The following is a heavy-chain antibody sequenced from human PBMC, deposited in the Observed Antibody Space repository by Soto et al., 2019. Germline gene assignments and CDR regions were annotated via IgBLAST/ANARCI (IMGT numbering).Heavy chain of an antibody. CDR3: ARSRGYSYAHFDY. J-gene: IGHJ4*02. V-gene: IGHV4-34*01. Sequence: PSETLSLTCAVYGGSFSGYYWSWIRQPPGKGLEWIGEINHSGSTNYNPSLKSRVTISVDTSKNQFSLKLSSVTAADTAVYYCARSRGYSYAHFDYWGQGTLVTV. CDR2: INHSGST. CDR1: GGSFSGYY. D-gene: IGHD5-18*01.